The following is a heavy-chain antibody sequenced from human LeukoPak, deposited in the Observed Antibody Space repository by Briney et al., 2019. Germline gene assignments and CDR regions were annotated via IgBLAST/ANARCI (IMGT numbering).Heavy chain of an antibody. CDR3: ATSSSWYYFDY. V-gene: IGHV4-59*12. Sequence: SETLSLTCTVSGGSISSYYWSWIRQPPGKGLEWIGYIYYSGSTNYNPSLKSRVTISVDTSKNQFSLKFGSVTAADTAVHYCATSSSWYYFDYWGQGTLVTVSS. CDR2: IYYSGST. J-gene: IGHJ4*02. CDR1: GGSISSYY. D-gene: IGHD6-13*01.